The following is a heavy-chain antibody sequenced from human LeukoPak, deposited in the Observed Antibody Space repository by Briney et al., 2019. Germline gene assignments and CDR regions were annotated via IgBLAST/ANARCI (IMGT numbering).Heavy chain of an antibody. J-gene: IGHJ5*02. CDR3: ARGLDCSSTSCYTGSNWFDP. V-gene: IGHV4-4*02. Sequence: SETLSLTCAVSGGSISSNNWWGWVRQPPGKGLEWIGEIYHSGSPNYSPSLKSRVTISVDKSRNHFSLNLSSVTAADTAVYYCARGLDCSSTSCYTGSNWFDPWGQGTLVTVSS. CDR1: GGSISSNNW. CDR2: IYHSGSP. D-gene: IGHD2-2*02.